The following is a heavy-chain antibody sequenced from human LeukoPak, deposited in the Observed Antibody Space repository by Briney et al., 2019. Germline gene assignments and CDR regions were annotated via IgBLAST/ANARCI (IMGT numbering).Heavy chain of an antibody. V-gene: IGHV4-34*01. Sequence: SSETLSLTCVVYGGSFSGNYWSWIRQPPGKGLEWIGEINNSGSTNYNPSLKSRVTISVDTSKNQFSLKLSSVTAADTAVYYCARGYNRGSYYNYWGQGTLVTVSS. CDR2: INNSGST. D-gene: IGHD1-26*01. CDR1: GGSFSGNY. J-gene: IGHJ4*02. CDR3: ARGYNRGSYYNY.